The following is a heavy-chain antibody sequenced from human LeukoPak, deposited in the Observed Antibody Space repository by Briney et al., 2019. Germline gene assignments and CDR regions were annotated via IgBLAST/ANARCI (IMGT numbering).Heavy chain of an antibody. J-gene: IGHJ4*02. CDR3: ARGFAADPVFD. D-gene: IGHD2-21*01. CDR2: IYYSGST. V-gene: IGHV4-59*01. CDR1: GGSISSYY. Sequence: SETLSLTCTVSGGSISSYYWSWIRQPPGKGLEWIGYIYYSGSTNYNPSLKSRVTISVDTSKNQFSLKLSSVTAADTAVYYCARGFAADPVFDWGQGTLVTVSS.